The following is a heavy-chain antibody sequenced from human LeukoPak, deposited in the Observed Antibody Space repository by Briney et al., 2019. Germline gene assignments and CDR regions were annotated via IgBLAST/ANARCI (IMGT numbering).Heavy chain of an antibody. Sequence: SETLSLTCTVSGGSMSNNYWSWIRQPPGRGLEWIGYIYYSGSTNYNPSLESRVTMSVDTSKNQFSLKLNSVTAADTAVYYCARGGWSHDSWGQGTLVTVSS. V-gene: IGHV4-59*01. CDR2: IYYSGST. J-gene: IGHJ5*02. CDR3: ARGGWSHDS. D-gene: IGHD6-19*01. CDR1: GGSMSNNY.